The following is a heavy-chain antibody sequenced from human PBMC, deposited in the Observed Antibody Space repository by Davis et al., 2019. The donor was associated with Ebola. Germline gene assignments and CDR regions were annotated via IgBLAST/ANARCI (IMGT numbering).Heavy chain of an antibody. Sequence: SETLSLTCTVSGGSISSYYWSWIRQPPGKGLEWIGYIYYSGSTNYNPSLKSRVTMSVDTSKNQFSLKLSSVTAADTAVFYCARHAGELSYGMDVWGQGTTVTVSS. CDR3: ARHAGELSYGMDV. CDR1: GGSISSYY. V-gene: IGHV4-59*01. J-gene: IGHJ6*02. D-gene: IGHD1-7*01. CDR2: IYYSGST.